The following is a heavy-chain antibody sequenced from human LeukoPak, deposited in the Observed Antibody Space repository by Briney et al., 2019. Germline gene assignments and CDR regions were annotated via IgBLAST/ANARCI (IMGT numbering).Heavy chain of an antibody. CDR1: GGSISSYY. CDR2: IYYSGST. CDR3: ARLNYSNKYFDY. D-gene: IGHD4-11*01. J-gene: IGHJ4*02. V-gene: IGHV4-59*01. Sequence: SETLSLTCTVSGGSISSYYWSWIRQPPGKGLEWIGYIYYSGSTNYNPSLKSRVTISVDTSKNQFSLKLSSVTAADTAVYYRARLNYSNKYFDYWGQGTLVTVSS.